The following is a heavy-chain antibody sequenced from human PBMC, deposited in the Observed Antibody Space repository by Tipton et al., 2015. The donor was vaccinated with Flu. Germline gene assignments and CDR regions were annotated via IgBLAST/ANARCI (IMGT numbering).Heavy chain of an antibody. CDR2: IFHTGTT. CDR3: ARTTYDYTTYGTPGAYGMDV. V-gene: IGHV4-38-2*02. D-gene: IGHD3-16*01. J-gene: IGHJ6*02. Sequence: TLSLTCTISGDSIRSDYYWGWIRQPPGKGLEWIGNIFHTGTTYHNPSLKSRVTISINTFKNQFSLKVFSVTAADTAVYYCARTTYDYTTYGTPGAYGMDVWGQGTTVTVSS. CDR1: GDSIRSDYY.